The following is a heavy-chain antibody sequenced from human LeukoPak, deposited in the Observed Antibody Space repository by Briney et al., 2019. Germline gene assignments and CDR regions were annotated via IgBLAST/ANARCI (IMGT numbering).Heavy chain of an antibody. CDR2: ISAYNGNT. Sequence: ASVKVSCKASGYTFTSYGISWVRQAPGQGLEWMGWISAYNGNTNYAQKLQGRVTMTTDTPTSTAYMELRSLRSDDTAVYYCAREGERWLQSPEYFQHWGQGTLVTVSS. CDR3: AREGERWLQSPEYFQH. J-gene: IGHJ1*01. D-gene: IGHD5-24*01. V-gene: IGHV1-18*01. CDR1: GYTFTSYG.